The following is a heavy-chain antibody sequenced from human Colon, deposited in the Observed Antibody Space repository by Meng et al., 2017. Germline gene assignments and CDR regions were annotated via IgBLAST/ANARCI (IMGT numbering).Heavy chain of an antibody. V-gene: IGHV1-18*01. CDR2: ITPYNGNA. Sequence: QVQLGQAGAEVKKSAACVKVSWKTSGYSFNNYDIGWVRQASGQGLEWVGSITPYNGNAKSSQKIQGRVTMTTDTSTSTAYLELRSLRSDDTAVYFCARDRINYWFDPWGQGTLVTVSS. CDR3: ARDRINYWFDP. CDR1: GYSFNNYD. J-gene: IGHJ5*02. D-gene: IGHD5-24*01.